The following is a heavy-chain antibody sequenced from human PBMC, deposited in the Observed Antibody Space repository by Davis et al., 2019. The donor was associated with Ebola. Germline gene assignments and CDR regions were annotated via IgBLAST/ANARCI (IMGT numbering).Heavy chain of an antibody. V-gene: IGHV1-2*04. Sequence: ASVKVSCKASGGTFSSYAISWVRQAPGQGLEWMGWINPNSGGTNYAQKFQGWVTMTRDTSISTAYMELSRLRSDDTAVYYCARGSSSPIYYYGMDVWGQGTTVTVSS. J-gene: IGHJ6*02. CDR1: GGTFSSYA. D-gene: IGHD6-13*01. CDR3: ARGSSSPIYYYGMDV. CDR2: INPNSGGT.